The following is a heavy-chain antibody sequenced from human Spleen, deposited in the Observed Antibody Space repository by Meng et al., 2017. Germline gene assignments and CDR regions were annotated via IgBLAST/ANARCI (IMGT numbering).Heavy chain of an antibody. V-gene: IGHV4-31*01. Sequence: VQRQEAVLGLVKPYQTLSLTCIVSGASINSGDYYWSWIRQHPGKGLEWIGYIYYSGSTYYNPSLKSLVTISVDPSKNQFSLMVSSVTAADTAVYYCASSGWYRGPNYFDYWGQGTLVTVSS. J-gene: IGHJ4*01. CDR1: GASINSGDYY. D-gene: IGHD6-19*01. CDR2: IYYSGST. CDR3: ASSGWYRGPNYFDY.